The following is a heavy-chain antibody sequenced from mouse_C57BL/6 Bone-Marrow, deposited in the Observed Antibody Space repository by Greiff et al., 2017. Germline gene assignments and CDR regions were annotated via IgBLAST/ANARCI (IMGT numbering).Heavy chain of an antibody. CDR3: ARQGRTGFAY. CDR2: ISSGGSYT. CDR1: GFTFSSYG. Sequence: EVKVVESGGDLVKPGGSLKLSCAASGFTFSSYGMSWVRQTPDKRLEWVATISSGGSYTYYPDSVKGRFTISRDNAKNTLYLQMSSLKSEDTAMYYCARQGRTGFAYWGKGTLVTVSA. J-gene: IGHJ3*01. V-gene: IGHV5-6*01.